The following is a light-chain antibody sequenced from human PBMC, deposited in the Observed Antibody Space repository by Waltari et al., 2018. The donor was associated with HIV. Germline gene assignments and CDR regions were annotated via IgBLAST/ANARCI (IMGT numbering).Light chain of an antibody. CDR3: QQSYSLPQVT. Sequence: VIWMTQSPSLLSASTGDRVTVSCRLRQDIIRFLAWYQLKPGKTPELLIYAASTLQTGVPSRFSGSGSGTDLTLTISCLQSEDFATYYCQQSYSLPQVTFGGGTKVEIK. CDR1: QDIIRF. CDR2: AAS. V-gene: IGKV1D-8*01. J-gene: IGKJ4*01.